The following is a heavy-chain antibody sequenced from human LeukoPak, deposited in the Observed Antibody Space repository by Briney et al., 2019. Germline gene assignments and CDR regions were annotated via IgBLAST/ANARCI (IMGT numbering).Heavy chain of an antibody. V-gene: IGHV3-53*05. CDR2: VYSGGNT. D-gene: IGHD1-1*01. CDR3: ANNNWNDAS. Sequence: PGGSLRLSCAASGVSVISNYMSWVRQAPGKGLEWVSVVYSGGNTYYADSVKGRFTISRDNSKNTLYLQMNSLRAEDTAVYYCANNNWNDASWGQGTLVTVSS. CDR1: GVSVISNY. J-gene: IGHJ5*02.